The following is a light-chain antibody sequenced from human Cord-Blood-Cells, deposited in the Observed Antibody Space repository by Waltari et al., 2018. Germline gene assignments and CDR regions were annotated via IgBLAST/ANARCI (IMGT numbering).Light chain of an antibody. CDR3: AAWDDSLSGHYV. CDR2: RNK. Sequence: QSVLTQPPSASGTPGQRVTISSSGRSSNIGSNHVTWYQQLPGTAPKLPIYRNKQRPSGVPDRFSGSKSGTSASLAISGLRYEDEADYYCAAWDDSLSGHYVFGTGTKVTVL. J-gene: IGLJ1*01. V-gene: IGLV1-47*01. CDR1: SSNIGSNH.